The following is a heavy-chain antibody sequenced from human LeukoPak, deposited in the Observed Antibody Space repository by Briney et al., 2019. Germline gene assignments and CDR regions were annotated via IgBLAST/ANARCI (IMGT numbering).Heavy chain of an antibody. V-gene: IGHV3-30-3*01. CDR2: ISYDGSNK. Sequence: GGSLRLSCAASGFTFSSYAMHWVRQAPGKGLEWVAVISYDGSNKYYADSVKGRFTISRDNSKNTLYLQMNSLRAENTAVYYCARAGYSYGYGVYWGQGTLVTVSS. CDR1: GFTFSSYA. J-gene: IGHJ4*02. CDR3: ARAGYSYGYGVY. D-gene: IGHD5-18*01.